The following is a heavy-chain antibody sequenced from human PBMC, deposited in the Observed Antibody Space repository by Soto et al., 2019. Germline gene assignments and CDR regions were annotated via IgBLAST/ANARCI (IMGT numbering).Heavy chain of an antibody. CDR2: IMKDGGEK. D-gene: IGHD3-10*01. CDR3: ARDRYYYKADY. J-gene: IGHJ4*01. V-gene: IGHV3-7*01. Sequence: EVQLVESGGDLVQPGGSLRLSCAASGFTFSGYWMGWVRQAPGKGLEWVASIMKDGGEKKYVDSVRGRFTISRDNVQNSLFLQMDSLRVEDTAVYYCARDRYYYKADYWGQGTLVTVSS. CDR1: GFTFSGYW.